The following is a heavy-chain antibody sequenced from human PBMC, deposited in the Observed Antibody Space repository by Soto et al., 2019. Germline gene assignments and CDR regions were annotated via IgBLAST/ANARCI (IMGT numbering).Heavy chain of an antibody. D-gene: IGHD5-12*01. CDR2: ISTYSGDT. Sequence: QVHLVQSGVEVKTPGASVKVSCQASGYTFFTYDISWVRQAPGQGLEWMGWISTYSGDTKYAQKFQGRVTMTTDPSTTTAYLELSSLRSDDTAVYYCARHHGPTTSEKWFDPWGQGTLVTVSS. V-gene: IGHV1-18*01. CDR1: GYTFFTYD. CDR3: ARHHGPTTSEKWFDP. J-gene: IGHJ5*02.